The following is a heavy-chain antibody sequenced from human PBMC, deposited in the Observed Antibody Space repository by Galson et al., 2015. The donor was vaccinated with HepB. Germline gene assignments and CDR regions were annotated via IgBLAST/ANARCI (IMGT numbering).Heavy chain of an antibody. CDR3: ALTTPTIISGVFDL. V-gene: IGHV3-7*03. Sequence: SLRLSCASSGFTFTDYWLTWVRQAPGKGLEWVASINEDGNEKYYVDSVRGRFTVTKDNSKNSLFLQMNSLKSEDTAFYFCALTTPTIISGVFDLWGQGSLITVSS. J-gene: IGHJ5*02. D-gene: IGHD3-3*02. CDR1: GFTFTDYW. CDR2: INEDGNEK.